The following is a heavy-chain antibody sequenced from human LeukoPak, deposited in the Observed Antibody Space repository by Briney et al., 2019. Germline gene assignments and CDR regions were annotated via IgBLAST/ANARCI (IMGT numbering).Heavy chain of an antibody. D-gene: IGHD6-6*01. CDR3: ARFSSQLALSQDAFDI. CDR2: IIPIFGTA. Sequence: PEASVKVSCKASGGTFSSYAISWVRQAPGQGLEWMGGIIPIFGTANYAQKFQGRVTITADESTSTAYMELSSLRSEDTAVYYCARFSSQLALSQDAFDIWGQGTMVTVSS. V-gene: IGHV1-69*13. CDR1: GGTFSSYA. J-gene: IGHJ3*02.